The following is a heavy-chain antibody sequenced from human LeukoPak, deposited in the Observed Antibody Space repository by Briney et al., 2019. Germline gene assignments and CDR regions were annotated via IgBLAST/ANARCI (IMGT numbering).Heavy chain of an antibody. V-gene: IGHV3-23*01. D-gene: IGHD2-2*01. CDR1: GFTFDDYG. CDR2: ISGSGGST. Sequence: PGGSLRLSCAASGFTFDDYGMSWVRQAPGKGLEWVSGISGSGGSTYYADSVTGRFTISRDHSRNTLYLQMNSLRADDTAVYYCAKGLSTSYYSDFNYWGQGTPVTVSS. CDR3: AKGLSTSYYSDFNY. J-gene: IGHJ4*02.